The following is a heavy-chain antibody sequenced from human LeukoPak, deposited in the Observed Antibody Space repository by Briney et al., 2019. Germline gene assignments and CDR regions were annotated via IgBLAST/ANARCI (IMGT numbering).Heavy chain of an antibody. D-gene: IGHD6-19*01. CDR1: GFTFSNYS. CDR2: INNDGSTT. J-gene: IGHJ4*02. CDR3: ARTYSSFDY. Sequence: GGSLRLSCAASGFTFSNYSMNWVRQAPGKGLVWVSRINNDGSTTAYADSVKGRFTISRDNTKNTLYLQMNSLRAEDTAVYYCARTYSSFDYWGQGTLVTVSS. V-gene: IGHV3-74*01.